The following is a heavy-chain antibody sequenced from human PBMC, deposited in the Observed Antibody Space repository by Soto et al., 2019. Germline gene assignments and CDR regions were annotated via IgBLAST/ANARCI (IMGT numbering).Heavy chain of an antibody. Sequence: GGSLRLSCAASGFTFSTYGMHWVRQAPGKGLGWVAVISYDGSNKYYADSVRGRFTISRDNSKNTLYLQMNSLRAKDTAVYYCAKDHLTNLVHYFDYWGQGTLVTVSS. CDR3: AKDHLTNLVHYFDY. V-gene: IGHV3-30*18. J-gene: IGHJ4*02. CDR1: GFTFSTYG. CDR2: ISYDGSNK. D-gene: IGHD3-10*01.